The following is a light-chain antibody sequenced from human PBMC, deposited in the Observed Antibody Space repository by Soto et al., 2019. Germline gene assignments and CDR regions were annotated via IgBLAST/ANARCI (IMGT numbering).Light chain of an antibody. CDR1: HIGSES. V-gene: IGLV3-21*04. J-gene: IGLJ2*01. Sequence: SYELTQPPSVSVAPGSTARITCGGNHIGSESVHWYHQKPGQAPVVVIYYDSERPSGIPERFSGSKSGNTATLTNSRVEAGDEADYYCQVWDSSSDHVVVGGGTKLTVL. CDR3: QVWDSSSDHVV. CDR2: YDS.